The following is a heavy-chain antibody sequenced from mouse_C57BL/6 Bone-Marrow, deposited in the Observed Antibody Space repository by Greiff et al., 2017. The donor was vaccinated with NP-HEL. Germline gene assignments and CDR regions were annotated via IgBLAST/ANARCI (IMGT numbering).Heavy chain of an antibody. CDR3: ARWGTTVVPYYFDY. J-gene: IGHJ2*01. D-gene: IGHD1-1*01. V-gene: IGHV1-64*01. Sequence: QVQLQQPGAELVKPGASVKLSCKASGYTFTSYWMHWVKQRPGQGLEWIGMIHPNSGSTNYNEKFKSKATLTVDNSSSSAYMQLSSLTSEDSAVYYCARWGTTVVPYYFDYWGQGTTLTVSS. CDR1: GYTFTSYW. CDR2: IHPNSGST.